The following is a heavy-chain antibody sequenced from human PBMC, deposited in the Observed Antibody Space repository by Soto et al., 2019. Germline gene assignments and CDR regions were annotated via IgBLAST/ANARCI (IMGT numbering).Heavy chain of an antibody. V-gene: IGHV3-30-3*01. CDR3: ARWVSLNTGSHGWFDP. Sequence: QVQLVESGGGVVQPGRSLRLSCAASGFTFSSYAMHWVRQAPGKGLEWVAVISYDGSNKYYADSVKGRFTISRDNSKNTLYMQMNRQRAEDTAVYYCARWVSLNTGSHGWFDPWGQGTLVTVSS. CDR2: ISYDGSNK. D-gene: IGHD3-10*01. J-gene: IGHJ5*02. CDR1: GFTFSSYA.